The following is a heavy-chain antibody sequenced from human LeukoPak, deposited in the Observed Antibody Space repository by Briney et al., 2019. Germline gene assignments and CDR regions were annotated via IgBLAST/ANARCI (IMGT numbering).Heavy chain of an antibody. CDR1: GFTFNSYW. D-gene: IGHD2-8*01. V-gene: IGHV3-74*01. CDR2: INSDGSGT. CDR3: ARDRLTNDAFDI. Sequence: GGSLRFSCAASGFTFNSYWMHWVRQAPGKGLVWVSRINSDGSGTSDADFVKGRFTISRDNSKNTLYLQMNSLRAEDTAMYYCARDRLTNDAFDIGGQGTMVTVSS. J-gene: IGHJ3*02.